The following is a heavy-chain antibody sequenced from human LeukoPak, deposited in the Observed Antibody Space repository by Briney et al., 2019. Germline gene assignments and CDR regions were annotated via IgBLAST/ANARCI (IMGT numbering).Heavy chain of an antibody. D-gene: IGHD6-13*01. Sequence: ASVKVSCKASGYTFTNYYIHWVRQAPGQGLEWMGLINPGGGNTNYAQNFQGRVTMTRNTSISTAYMELSSLRSEDTAVYYCARGVSSSSWYYYYYYYMDVWGKGTTVTISS. J-gene: IGHJ6*03. CDR1: GYTFTNYY. CDR3: ARGVSSSSWYYYYYYYMDV. CDR2: INPGGGNT. V-gene: IGHV1-46*01.